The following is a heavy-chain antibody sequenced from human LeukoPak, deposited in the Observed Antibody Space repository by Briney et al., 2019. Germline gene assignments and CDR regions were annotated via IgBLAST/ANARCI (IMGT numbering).Heavy chain of an antibody. CDR2: ISSNGVST. J-gene: IGHJ4*02. Sequence: GGSLRLSCAASGLTFSSYGMSWVRQAPGKGLEWVSAISSNGVSTYYADSVKGRFTISRDNSKNTLYLQMNSLRAEDTAVYYCATYRQVLLPFESWGQGTLVTVSS. CDR3: ATYRQVLLPFES. CDR1: GLTFSSYG. V-gene: IGHV3-23*01. D-gene: IGHD2-8*02.